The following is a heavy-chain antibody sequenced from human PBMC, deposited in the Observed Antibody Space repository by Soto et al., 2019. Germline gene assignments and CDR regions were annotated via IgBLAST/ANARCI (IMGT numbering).Heavy chain of an antibody. Sequence: GGSLRLSCAASGFTFSSYGMHWVRQAPGKGLEWVAVIWYDGSNKYYADSVKGRFTISRDNSKNTLYLQMNSLRAEDTAVYYCARAAELWFGEFMPHDAFDIWGQGTMVTVSS. CDR3: ARAAELWFGEFMPHDAFDI. CDR1: GFTFSSYG. D-gene: IGHD3-10*01. V-gene: IGHV3-33*01. CDR2: IWYDGSNK. J-gene: IGHJ3*02.